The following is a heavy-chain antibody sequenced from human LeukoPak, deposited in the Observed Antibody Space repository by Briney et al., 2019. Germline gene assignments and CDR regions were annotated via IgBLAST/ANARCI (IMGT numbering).Heavy chain of an antibody. J-gene: IGHJ5*02. CDR1: GGSNSSYC. Sequence: PSETLSLICTVSGGSNSSYCWSWVRQPPGKGLEWIGDMYTSGRTDYNPSLKSRVTMSVDTSKNQVSMELRFLTAADTAVYYCATSYDAKTAPYDLWGQGTLVTVSS. D-gene: IGHD3-3*01. CDR2: MYTSGRT. CDR3: ATSYDAKTAPYDL. V-gene: IGHV4-4*09.